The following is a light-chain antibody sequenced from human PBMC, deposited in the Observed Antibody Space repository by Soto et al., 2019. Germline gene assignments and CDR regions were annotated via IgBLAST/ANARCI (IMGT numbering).Light chain of an antibody. CDR3: QQYDSHPMYT. CDR1: QSISSY. J-gene: IGKJ2*01. CDR2: AAS. V-gene: IGKV1-39*01. Sequence: DIQMTQSPSSLSASVGDRVTITCRASQSISSYLNWYQQKPGKAPKLLIYAASSLQSGVPSRFSGSGSGTDFTLTISSLQPEDFATYYCQQYDSHPMYTCGQGTKVDIK.